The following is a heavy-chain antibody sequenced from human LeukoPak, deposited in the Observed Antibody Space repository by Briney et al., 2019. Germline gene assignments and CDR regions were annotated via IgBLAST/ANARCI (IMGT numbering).Heavy chain of an antibody. V-gene: IGHV4-34*01. Sequence: PSETLSLTCAVYGRSFSGYYWSWIRQPPGKGLEWIGEINHSGSTNYNPSLKSRVTISVDTSKNQFSLKLSSVTAADTAVYYCARGPAADYWGQGTLVTVSS. CDR3: ARGPAADY. CDR1: GRSFSGYY. CDR2: INHSGST. J-gene: IGHJ4*02. D-gene: IGHD2-15*01.